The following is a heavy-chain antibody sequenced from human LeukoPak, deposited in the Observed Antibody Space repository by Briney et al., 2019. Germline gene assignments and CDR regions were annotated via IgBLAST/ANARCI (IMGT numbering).Heavy chain of an antibody. J-gene: IGHJ4*02. CDR1: GYSFTHYW. D-gene: IGHD4-11*01. V-gene: IGHV5-51*01. Sequence: GESLKISCKGSGYSFTHYWLGWVPPMPGKRLEWMGIIHPGDSDTSSSPSFHGQVTISADKSIITAYLQSSSPKASAPAMYYCARRVTTVKGDFDYWGQGTLVTVS. CDR3: ARRVTTVKGDFDY. CDR2: IHPGDSDT.